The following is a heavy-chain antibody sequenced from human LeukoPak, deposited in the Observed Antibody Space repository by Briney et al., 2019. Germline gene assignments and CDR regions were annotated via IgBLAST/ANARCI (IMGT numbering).Heavy chain of an antibody. J-gene: IGHJ4*02. V-gene: IGHV3-33*06. CDR3: AKDAQRGFGYSNSLEY. CDR2: IWSDATEK. Sequence: PGRSLRLSCAASGFTYSHYGMHWVRQAPGKGLEWVAVIWSDATEKYYGDAVKGRFTISRDNSRNTLYLQMNSLRAEDTAVYYCAKDAQRGFGYSNSLEYWGQGTLVTVSS. CDR1: GFTYSHYG. D-gene: IGHD4-11*01.